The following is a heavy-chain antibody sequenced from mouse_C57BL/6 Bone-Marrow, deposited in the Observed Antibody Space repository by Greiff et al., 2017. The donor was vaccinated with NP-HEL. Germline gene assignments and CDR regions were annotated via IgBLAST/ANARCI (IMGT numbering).Heavy chain of an antibody. CDR1: GYTFTDYY. V-gene: IGHV1-26*01. CDR2: INPNNGGT. Sequence: EVQLQQSGPELVKPGASVKISCKASGYTFTDYYMNWVKQSHGKSLEWIGDINPNNGGTSYNQKFKGKATLPVDKSSSTAYMELRSLTSEDSAVYYCARKEYDPRRDYFDYWGQGTTLTVSS. D-gene: IGHD2-3*01. J-gene: IGHJ2*01. CDR3: ARKEYDPRRDYFDY.